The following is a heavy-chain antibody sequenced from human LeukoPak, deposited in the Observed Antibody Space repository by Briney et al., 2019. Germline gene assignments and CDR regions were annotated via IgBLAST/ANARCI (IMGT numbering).Heavy chain of an antibody. D-gene: IGHD6-6*01. CDR3: ARSYSTSSKIFDY. J-gene: IGHJ4*02. V-gene: IGHV3-7*01. CDR2: IKQDGSEK. CDR1: GFTFSNYW. Sequence: GGSLRLSCAASGFTFSNYWMNWVRQAPGKGLEWVANIKQDGSEKYYVDSVKGRFAISRDNAKNSLNLQMNSLRAGDTAVYYCARSYSTSSKIFDYWGQGTLVTVSS.